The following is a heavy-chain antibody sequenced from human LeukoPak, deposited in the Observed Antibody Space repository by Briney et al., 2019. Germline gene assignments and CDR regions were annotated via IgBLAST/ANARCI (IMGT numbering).Heavy chain of an antibody. CDR2: MSVFNGYT. J-gene: IGHJ6*02. V-gene: IGHV1-18*01. D-gene: IGHD3-10*01. Sequence: ASVKVSCKASGGTFSSYAISWVRQARGQGFEWMGWMSVFNGYTKYAEGFQGRVTMTTDTSTRTAHMEMRGLRSDDTAVYYCARAVGSTDYYGVDVWGQGTTVTVSS. CDR1: GGTFSSYA. CDR3: ARAVGSTDYYGVDV.